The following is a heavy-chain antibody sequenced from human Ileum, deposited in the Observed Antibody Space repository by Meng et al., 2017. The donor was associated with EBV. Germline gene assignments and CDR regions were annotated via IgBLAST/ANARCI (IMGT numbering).Heavy chain of an antibody. Sequence: QLQSQESGPGLANPSETLSLTCTVSGGSIYRSTYYWGWIRQPPGKGLEWIASVYYSGSAYYNPSLESRVTISVDTSKNQFSLEMTSMTAADTAVYYCARSIAGSDESRCWGFWGQGSLVTVSS. J-gene: IGHJ4*02. CDR1: GGSIYRSTYY. CDR3: ARSIAGSDESRCWGF. CDR2: VYYSGSA. V-gene: IGHV4-39*01. D-gene: IGHD3-10*01.